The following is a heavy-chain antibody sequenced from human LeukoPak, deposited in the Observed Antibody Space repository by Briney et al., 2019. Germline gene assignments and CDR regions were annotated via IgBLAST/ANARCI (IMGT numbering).Heavy chain of an antibody. CDR3: AKFSAYDFWSGYYTSY. V-gene: IGHV3-23*01. J-gene: IGHJ4*02. Sequence: GGSLRLSCAASGFTFSSYAMSWVRQAPGKGLEWVSAISGSGGSTYYADSVKGRFTISRDNSKNTLYLQMNSLRAEDTAVYYCAKFSAYDFWSGYYTSYWGQGTLVTVSS. CDR1: GFTFSSYA. CDR2: ISGSGGST. D-gene: IGHD3-3*01.